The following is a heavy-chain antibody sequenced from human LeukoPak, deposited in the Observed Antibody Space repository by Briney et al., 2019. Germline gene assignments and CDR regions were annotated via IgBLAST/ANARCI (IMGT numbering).Heavy chain of an antibody. Sequence: GGSLRLSCAASGFTFSSYSMNWVRQAPGKGLEWVSSISSSSSYIYYADSVKGRFTISRDNVKNSLYLQMNSLRAEDTAVYYCAREVLGWIAAVGKDAFDIWGQGTMVTVSS. D-gene: IGHD6-13*01. CDR3: AREVLGWIAAVGKDAFDI. CDR1: GFTFSSYS. CDR2: ISSSSSYI. J-gene: IGHJ3*02. V-gene: IGHV3-21*01.